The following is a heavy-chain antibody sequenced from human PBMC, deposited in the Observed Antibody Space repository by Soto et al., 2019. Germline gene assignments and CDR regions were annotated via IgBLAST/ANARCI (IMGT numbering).Heavy chain of an antibody. Sequence: GGSLRLSCAASGFTFSNAWMNWVRQAPGKGLEWVGRIKSKTDGGTTDYAAPVKGRFTISRDDSKNTLYLQMNSLKTEDTAVYYCTTPYYYDSSGYYYKGYWGQGTLVTVFS. V-gene: IGHV3-15*07. D-gene: IGHD3-22*01. CDR1: GFTFSNAW. J-gene: IGHJ4*02. CDR3: TTPYYYDSSGYYYKGY. CDR2: IKSKTDGGTT.